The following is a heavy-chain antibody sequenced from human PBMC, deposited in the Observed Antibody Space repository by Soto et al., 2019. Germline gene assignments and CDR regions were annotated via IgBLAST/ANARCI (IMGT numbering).Heavy chain of an antibody. CDR2: IYYSGST. J-gene: IGHJ6*02. CDR1: GGSISSGGYY. D-gene: IGHD3-3*01. Sequence: SETMSLTCTVSGGSISSGGYYWSWIRQHPGKGLEWIGYIYYSGSTYYNPSLKSRVTISVDTSKNQFSLKLSSVTAADTAVYYCARDRGTGSGYYGYYYYGMDVWGQGTTVTVSS. CDR3: ARDRGTGSGYYGYYYYGMDV. V-gene: IGHV4-31*03.